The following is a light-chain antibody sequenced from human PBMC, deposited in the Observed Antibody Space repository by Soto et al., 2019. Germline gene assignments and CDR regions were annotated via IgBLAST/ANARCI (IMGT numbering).Light chain of an antibody. J-gene: IGLJ2*01. CDR3: SSYTSSSTPRYVV. CDR2: DVS. V-gene: IGLV2-14*01. CDR1: SSDVGGYNY. Sequence: QSALTQPASVSGSPGQSIPISCTGTSSDVGGYNYVSWYQQHPGKAPKLMIYDVSNRPSGVSNRFSGSKSGNTASLTISGLQAEDEADYYCSSYTSSSTPRYVVVGGGTKLTVL.